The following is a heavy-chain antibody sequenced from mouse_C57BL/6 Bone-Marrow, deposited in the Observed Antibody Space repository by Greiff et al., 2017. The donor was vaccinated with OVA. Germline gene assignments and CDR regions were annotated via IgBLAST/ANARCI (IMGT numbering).Heavy chain of an antibody. D-gene: IGHD3-1*01. Sequence: VQLQQPGAELVRPGSSVKLSCKASGYTFTSYWMDWVKQRPGQGLEWIGNIYPSDSETHYNQKFKDKATLTVDKSSSTAYMQLSSLTSVDSAVYYYERGRARDDDYWGQGTTLTVSS. CDR1: GYTFTSYW. J-gene: IGHJ2*01. CDR3: ERGRARDDDY. CDR2: IYPSDSET. V-gene: IGHV1-61*01.